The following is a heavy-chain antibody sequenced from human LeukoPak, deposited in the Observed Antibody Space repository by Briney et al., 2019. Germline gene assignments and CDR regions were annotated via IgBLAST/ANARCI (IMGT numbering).Heavy chain of an antibody. Sequence: SGGSLRLSCAASGFTFSSYAMSWVRQAPGKGLEWVSGISSTGGSTYYADSVKGRFTISRDNSKNTLYLQMNSLRAEDTAVYYCARNRAAAGSYYFDYWGQGTLVTVSS. J-gene: IGHJ4*02. D-gene: IGHD6-13*01. CDR3: ARNRAAAGSYYFDY. V-gene: IGHV3-23*01. CDR1: GFTFSSYA. CDR2: ISSTGGST.